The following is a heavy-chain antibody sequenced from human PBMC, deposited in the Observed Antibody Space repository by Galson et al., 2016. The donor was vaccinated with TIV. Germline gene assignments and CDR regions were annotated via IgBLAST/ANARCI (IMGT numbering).Heavy chain of an antibody. J-gene: IGHJ4*02. Sequence: SLRLSCAASGFTFSRYAMSWVRQAPGKGLEWVSTLSISGGSTYYAGSVKGRFTISRDNSKNTLYLQMNSLKAEDTAVYYCATGGGYGDSGFDSWGQGTLVTVSS. CDR2: LSISGGST. D-gene: IGHD3-16*02. CDR1: GFTFSRYA. V-gene: IGHV3-23*01. CDR3: ATGGGYGDSGFDS.